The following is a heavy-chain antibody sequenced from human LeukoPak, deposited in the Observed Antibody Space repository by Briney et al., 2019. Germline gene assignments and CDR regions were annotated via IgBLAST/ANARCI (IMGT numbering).Heavy chain of an antibody. CDR3: ARVSPLWYENFDY. J-gene: IGHJ4*02. CDR2: IKQDGSEK. D-gene: IGHD2-15*01. CDR1: GFTFSSYW. V-gene: IGHV3-7*01. Sequence: PGGSLRLSCAASGFTFSSYWMTWVRQAPGKGLEWVANIKQDGSEKYYVDSVKGRFTISRDNAKNSLYLQMNSLRAEDTAVYYCARVSPLWYENFDYWGQGTLVTVSS.